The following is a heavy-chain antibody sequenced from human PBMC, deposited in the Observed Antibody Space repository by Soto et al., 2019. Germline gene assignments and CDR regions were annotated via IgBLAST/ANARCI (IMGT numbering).Heavy chain of an antibody. CDR3: ARGRTTVTLDY. J-gene: IGHJ4*02. CDR2: IIPILGIA. CDR1: GGSFSSYT. V-gene: IGHV1-69*02. Sequence: SVKVSCEASGGSFSSYTISWVRQAPGQGLEWMGRIIPILGIANYAQKFQGRVTITADKSTSTAYMELRSLRSDDTAVYYCARGRTTVTLDYWGQGTLVTVSS. D-gene: IGHD4-17*01.